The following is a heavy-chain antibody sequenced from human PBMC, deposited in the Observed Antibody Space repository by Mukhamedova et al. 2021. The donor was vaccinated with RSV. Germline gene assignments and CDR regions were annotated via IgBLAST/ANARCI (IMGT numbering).Heavy chain of an antibody. J-gene: IGHJ4*02. V-gene: IGHV1-2*04. CDR2: INPNSGGT. CDR3: ARDCSGGSCYD. Sequence: WMGWINPNSGGTNYAQKFQGWVTMTRDTSISTAYMELSRLRSDDTAEYYCARDCSGGSCYDWGQGTLVTVSS. D-gene: IGHD2-15*01.